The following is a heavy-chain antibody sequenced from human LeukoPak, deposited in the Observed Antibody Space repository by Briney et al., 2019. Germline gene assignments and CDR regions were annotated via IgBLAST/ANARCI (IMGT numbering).Heavy chain of an antibody. Sequence: ASVKVSCKASGYTFTSYDINWVRQATGQGLEWMGWMNPNSGNTGYAQKFQGRVTMTRNTSISTAYMELSSLRSKDTAVYYCARGPVPENWFDPWGQGTLVTVSS. CDR3: ARGPVPENWFDP. V-gene: IGHV1-8*01. CDR2: MNPNSGNT. J-gene: IGHJ5*02. D-gene: IGHD1-14*01. CDR1: GYTFTSYD.